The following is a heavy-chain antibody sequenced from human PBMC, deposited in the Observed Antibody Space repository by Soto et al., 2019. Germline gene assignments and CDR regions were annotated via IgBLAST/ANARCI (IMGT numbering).Heavy chain of an antibody. CDR1: GFSLSSTRVA. V-gene: IGHV2-5*02. CDR2: IYWDDDK. CDR3: AHSVVAGLGYYFDY. J-gene: IGHJ4*02. Sequence: QITLKESGPTLVKPTQTLTLTCTFSGFSLSSTRVAVGWIRQPPGKALDWLALIYWDDDKRYSPFLKSRLTNTKDTSKNQVVLTMTNMDPVDTATYYCAHSVVAGLGYYFDYWGQGTLVTVSS. D-gene: IGHD6-19*01.